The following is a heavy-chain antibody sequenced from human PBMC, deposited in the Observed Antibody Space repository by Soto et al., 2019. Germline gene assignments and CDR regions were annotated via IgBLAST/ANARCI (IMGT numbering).Heavy chain of an antibody. CDR1: GGSISSGGYS. V-gene: IGHV4-30-2*01. CDR2: IYHSGST. CDR3: ARAYDILTGYYFDY. D-gene: IGHD3-9*01. Sequence: PSETLSLTCAVSGGSISSGGYSWSWIRQPPGKGLEWIGYIYHSGSTYYNPSLKSRVTISVDRSKNQFSLKLSSVTAADTAVYYCARAYDILTGYYFDYWGQGTLVTVSS. J-gene: IGHJ4*02.